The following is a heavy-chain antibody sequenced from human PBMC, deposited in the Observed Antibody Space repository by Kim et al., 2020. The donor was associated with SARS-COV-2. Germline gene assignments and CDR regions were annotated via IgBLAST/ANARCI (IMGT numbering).Heavy chain of an antibody. CDR2: IKQDGSEK. CDR3: ARDRIGFTIFGVVGPSYYYYMDV. V-gene: IGHV3-7*01. Sequence: GGSLRLSCAASGFTFSSYWMSWVRQAPGKGLEWVANIKQDGSEKYYVDSVKGRFTISRDNAKNSLYLQMNSLRAEDTAVYYCARDRIGFTIFGVVGPSYYYYMDVWGKGTTVTVSS. CDR1: GFTFSSYW. J-gene: IGHJ6*03. D-gene: IGHD3-3*01.